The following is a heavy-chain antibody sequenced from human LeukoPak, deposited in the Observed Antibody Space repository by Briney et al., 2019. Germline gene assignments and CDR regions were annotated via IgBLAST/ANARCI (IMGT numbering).Heavy chain of an antibody. D-gene: IGHD1-26*01. Sequence: SETLSLTCTVSGGSISSYYWSWIRQPPGKGLEWIGHIYDDGSTKYSPSLQSRLTLSVDTSKNHFSLKLSPVTAADTAVYYCARYSGNPTWFFDYWGQGSLVTVSS. CDR1: GGSISSYY. CDR2: IYDDGST. CDR3: ARYSGNPTWFFDY. J-gene: IGHJ4*02. V-gene: IGHV4-59*01.